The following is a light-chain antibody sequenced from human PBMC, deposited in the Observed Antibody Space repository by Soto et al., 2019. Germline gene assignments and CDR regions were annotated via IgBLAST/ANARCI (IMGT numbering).Light chain of an antibody. CDR2: DAS. CDR3: HQRSSWPRGT. Sequence: EVVMTQSPATLSVSPGERATLSCRASESVSSYLAWYQQKPGQGPRLLIYDASNRATGVSARFSGSGYGTDFTLTISSLEPDDFAVYYCHQRSSWPRGTFGQGTKVDIK. V-gene: IGKV3-11*01. CDR1: ESVSSY. J-gene: IGKJ1*01.